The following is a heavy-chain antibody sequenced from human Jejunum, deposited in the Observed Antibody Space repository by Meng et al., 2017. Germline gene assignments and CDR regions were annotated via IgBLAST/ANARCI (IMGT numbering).Heavy chain of an antibody. D-gene: IGHD1-26*01. CDR2: AST. Sequence: QLQLQESGPGLVRPSATLSLICTVSGGSVSRAGYQWGWIRQPPGKGLEWIGYASTNYNPSLKSRVTISLDTSRNQFSLSLSSVTAADTAVYYCARDHMGSLDYWGQGILVTVSS. J-gene: IGHJ4*02. CDR1: GGSVSRAGYQ. CDR3: ARDHMGSLDY. V-gene: IGHV4-61*08.